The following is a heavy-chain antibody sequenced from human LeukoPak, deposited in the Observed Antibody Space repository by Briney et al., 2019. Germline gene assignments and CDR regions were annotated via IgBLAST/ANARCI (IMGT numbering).Heavy chain of an antibody. V-gene: IGHV3-74*01. CDR3: ATDRSYSPDY. CDR1: GFTFSTSW. Sequence: GGSLRLSCAASGFTFSTSWMHWVRQAPGKGLVWVSRITADGSSTNYADSVKGRFTISRDNAKNTVYLQMNSLRAEDTAMYYCATDRSYSPDYWGQGTLVTVSS. J-gene: IGHJ4*02. D-gene: IGHD6-13*01. CDR2: ITADGSST.